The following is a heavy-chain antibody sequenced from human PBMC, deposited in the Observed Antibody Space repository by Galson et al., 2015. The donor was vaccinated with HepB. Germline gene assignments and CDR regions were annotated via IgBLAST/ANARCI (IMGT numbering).Heavy chain of an antibody. Sequence: SVKVSCKASGYTFTSYAMHWVRQAPGQRLEWMGWINAGNGNTKYSQKFQGRVTITRDTSASTAYMELSSLRSEDTAVYYCARDGVLLWYHCMDVWGKGTTVTVSS. D-gene: IGHD3-10*01. CDR1: GYTFTSYA. J-gene: IGHJ6*04. CDR2: INAGNGNT. CDR3: ARDGVLLWYHCMDV. V-gene: IGHV1-3*01.